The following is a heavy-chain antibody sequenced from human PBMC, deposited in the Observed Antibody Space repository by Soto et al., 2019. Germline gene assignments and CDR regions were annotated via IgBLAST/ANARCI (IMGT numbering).Heavy chain of an antibody. CDR3: ATAYVYDFENSNYYRDAFDI. CDR2: MYPDDSDI. Sequence: GESLKISCKASGYSFSFYWIGWVRQMPGKDLEWMAIMYPDDSDIRYSPSFEAHVTISADKSTSTAFLQWSSLKASDTAMYYCATAYVYDFENSNYYRDAFDIWGQGTLVTVSS. CDR1: GYSFSFYW. V-gene: IGHV5-51*01. D-gene: IGHD3-22*01. J-gene: IGHJ3*02.